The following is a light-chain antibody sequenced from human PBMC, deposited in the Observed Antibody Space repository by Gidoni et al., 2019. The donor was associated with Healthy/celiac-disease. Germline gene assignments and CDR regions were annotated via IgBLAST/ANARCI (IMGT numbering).Light chain of an antibody. CDR1: QDISKY. Sequence: DIEMTQSHSSLSASVGDRVTITCQASQDISKYLNWYQQKPGKSPKLLIYDASNLDTGVPSRFSGSGSGTDFTFTISSLQPEDIATYYFQQYDNLPRTFGPGTKVDIK. CDR3: QQYDNLPRT. V-gene: IGKV1-33*01. J-gene: IGKJ3*01. CDR2: DAS.